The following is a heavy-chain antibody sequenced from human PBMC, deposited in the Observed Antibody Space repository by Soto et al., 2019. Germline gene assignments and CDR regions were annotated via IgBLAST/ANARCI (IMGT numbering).Heavy chain of an antibody. J-gene: IGHJ6*03. Sequence: GSLRLSCAASGFTFSTYNMNWVRQAPGKGLEWVSYISSSSTTIYYADSVKGRFTISRDNAKDSLYLQMNSLRAEDTAVYYCARGLTYYYYMDVWGKGTTVTVSS. CDR3: ARGLTYYYYMDV. V-gene: IGHV3-48*01. CDR1: GFTFSTYN. D-gene: IGHD7-27*01. CDR2: ISSSSTTI.